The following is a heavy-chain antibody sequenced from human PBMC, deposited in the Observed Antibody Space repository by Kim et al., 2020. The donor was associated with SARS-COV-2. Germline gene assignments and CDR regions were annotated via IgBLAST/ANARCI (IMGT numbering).Heavy chain of an antibody. CDR1: GFTFDTYD. J-gene: IGHJ4*02. V-gene: IGHV3-23*01. CDR2: ISASGTGT. Sequence: GGSLRLSCVASGFTFDTYDMTWVRLAPGKGPEWVSGISASGTGTYYADSVKGRFTVSRDTSKNTFYLQMSSLRGEDTAVYYCGKSYSAGPNNFIDYWGQGTLVTVSS. D-gene: IGHD4-4*01. CDR3: GKSYSAGPNNFIDY.